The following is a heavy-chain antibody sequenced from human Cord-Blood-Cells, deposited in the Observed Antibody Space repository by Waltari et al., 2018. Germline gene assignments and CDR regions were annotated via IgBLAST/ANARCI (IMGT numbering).Heavy chain of an antibody. Sequence: QVQLQQWGAGLLKPSETLSLTCAVYGGSFSGYYWSWIRERRGKGLGWIGEINHSGNTNANPSLKSRVTISVDTSRNPFSLKRSSVTAADRAVYDCARDRAVSAGLGDSSGWFDYWGQGTLVTVSS. CDR2: INHSGNT. J-gene: IGHJ4*02. D-gene: IGHD6-19*01. V-gene: IGHV4-34*01. CDR3: ARDRAVSAGLGDSSGWFDY. CDR1: GGSFSGYY.